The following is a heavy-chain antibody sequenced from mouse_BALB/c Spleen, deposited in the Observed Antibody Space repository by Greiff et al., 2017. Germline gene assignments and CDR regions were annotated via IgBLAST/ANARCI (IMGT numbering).Heavy chain of an antibody. CDR1: GFNIKDTY. J-gene: IGHJ4*01. V-gene: IGHV14-3*02. Sequence: VQLQQSGAELVKPGASVKLSCTASGFNIKDTYMHWVKQRPEQGLEWIGRIDPANGNTKYDPKFQGKATITADTSSNTAYLPLSSLTSEDTAVYYFASDYDYAMDYWGQGTSVTVSS. D-gene: IGHD2-4*01. CDR2: IDPANGNT. CDR3: ASDYDYAMDY.